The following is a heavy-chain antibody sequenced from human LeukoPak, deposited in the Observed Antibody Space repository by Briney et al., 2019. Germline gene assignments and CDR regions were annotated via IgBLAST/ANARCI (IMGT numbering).Heavy chain of an antibody. V-gene: IGHV4-30-2*01. D-gene: IGHD3-3*01. CDR1: GGSISSGGYY. J-gene: IGHJ4*02. Sequence: SQTLSLTCTVSGGSISSGGYYWSWIRQPPGEGLEWIGYIYHSGSTYYNPSLKSRVTISVDRSKNQFSLKLSSVTAADTAVYYCARGESSYYDFWSGPDLVDYWGQGTLVTVSS. CDR3: ARGESSYYDFWSGPDLVDY. CDR2: IYHSGST.